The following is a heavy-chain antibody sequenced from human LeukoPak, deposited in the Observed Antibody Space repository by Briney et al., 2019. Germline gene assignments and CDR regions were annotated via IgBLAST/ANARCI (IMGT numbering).Heavy chain of an antibody. J-gene: IGHJ4*02. CDR1: GDSISSYY. V-gene: IGHV4-59*01. D-gene: IGHD3-10*01. CDR2: IYYSGST. Sequence: SETLSLTCTVSGDSISSYYWSWIRQPPGKGLEWIGYIYYSGSTNYNPSLKSRVTISVDTSKNQFSLKLSSVTAADTAVYYCAKRGTHMVRGVTLPYYFDYWGQGTLVTVSS. CDR3: AKRGTHMVRGVTLPYYFDY.